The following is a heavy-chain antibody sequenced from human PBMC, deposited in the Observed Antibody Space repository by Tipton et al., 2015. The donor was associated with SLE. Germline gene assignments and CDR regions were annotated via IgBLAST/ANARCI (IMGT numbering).Heavy chain of an antibody. J-gene: IGHJ2*01. D-gene: IGHD1-26*01. CDR3: ANGGIVGATGYFDL. V-gene: IGHV4-34*01. Sequence: GLVKPSETLSLTCTVYGGSFSGYYWSWIRQPPGKGLEWIGEINHSGSTNYNPTLKSRVTISVDTSKNQFSLKLSSVTAADTAVYYCANGGIVGATGYFDLWGRGTLVTVSS. CDR2: INHSGST. CDR1: GGSFSGYY.